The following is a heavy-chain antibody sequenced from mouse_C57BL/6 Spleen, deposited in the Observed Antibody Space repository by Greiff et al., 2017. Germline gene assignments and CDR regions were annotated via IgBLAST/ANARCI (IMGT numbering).Heavy chain of an antibody. D-gene: IGHD3-2*02. J-gene: IGHJ3*01. CDR3: AKTAQATFAY. Sequence: EVQLQQSGPGLVKPSQSLSLTCSVTGYSITSGYYWNWLRQFPGNKLEWMGYISYDGSNNYNPSLKNRISITRDTSKNQFFLKLNSVTTEDTATYYCAKTAQATFAYWGKGTLVTVSA. CDR1: GYSITSGYY. V-gene: IGHV3-6*01. CDR2: ISYDGSN.